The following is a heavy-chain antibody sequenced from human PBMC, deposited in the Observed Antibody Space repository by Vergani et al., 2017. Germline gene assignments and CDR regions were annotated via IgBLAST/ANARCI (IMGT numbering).Heavy chain of an antibody. CDR3: AKSLLGVVAGNGLDV. D-gene: IGHD6-19*01. CDR1: GFTFENSG. CDR2: IRGDGSDQ. V-gene: IGHV3-30*02. Sequence: QAQLVESGGAVVQPGGSLRLSCAGSGFTFENSGMHWVRQAPGKGLEWVALIRGDGSDQYYADSVKGRFTISRDNSKNTLYLQINNLRDEDTAVYYCAKSLLGVVAGNGLDVWGQGTTVTVSS. J-gene: IGHJ6*02.